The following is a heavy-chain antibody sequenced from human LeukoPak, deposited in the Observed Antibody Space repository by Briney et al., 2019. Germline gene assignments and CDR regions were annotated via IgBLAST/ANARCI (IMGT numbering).Heavy chain of an antibody. Sequence: ASVKVSCKASGYTFTSYYMHWVRQAPGQGLEWMGIINPSGGSTSYAQKFQGRVTITTDESTSTAYMELSSLRSEDTAVYYCAREVLDEYSSSSDPDYWGQGTLVTVSS. CDR3: AREVLDEYSSSSDPDY. CDR1: GYTFTSYY. V-gene: IGHV1-46*01. D-gene: IGHD6-6*01. CDR2: INPSGGST. J-gene: IGHJ4*02.